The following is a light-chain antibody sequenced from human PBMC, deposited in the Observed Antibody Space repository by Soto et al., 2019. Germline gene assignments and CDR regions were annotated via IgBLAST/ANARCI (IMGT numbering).Light chain of an antibody. CDR1: QSVSSSY. CDR3: QQYGSSSWT. Sequence: EMVLTQSPGTLSLSPGERATLSCRASQSVSSSYLAWYPQKRGQAPMLLIYGASSKATGIPDRFSGSGSVTDFTLTISRLEPEDFAVYYCQQYGSSSWTFGQGTKVEIK. J-gene: IGKJ1*01. CDR2: GAS. V-gene: IGKV3-20*01.